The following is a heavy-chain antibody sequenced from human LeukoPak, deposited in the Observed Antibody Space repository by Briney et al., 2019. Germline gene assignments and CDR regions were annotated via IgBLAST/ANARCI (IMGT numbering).Heavy chain of an antibody. J-gene: IGHJ4*02. CDR1: GGTFSSYA. CDR2: IIPIFGTA. Sequence: SVKVSCKASGGTFSSYAISWVRQAPGQGLEWMGGIIPIFGTANYAQKFQGRVTITADESTSTAYMELSSLRSEDAAVYYCARLPSSSSGWYYFDYWGQGTLVTVSS. CDR3: ARLPSSSSGWYYFDY. V-gene: IGHV1-69*13. D-gene: IGHD6-19*01.